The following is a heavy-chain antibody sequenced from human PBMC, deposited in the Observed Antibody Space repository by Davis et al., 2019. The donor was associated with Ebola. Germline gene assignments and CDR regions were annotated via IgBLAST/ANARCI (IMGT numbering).Heavy chain of an antibody. CDR2: INGGDT. CDR1: TFMFSSKA. CDR3: AKEGQLGYFDL. J-gene: IGHJ2*01. V-gene: IGHV3-23*01. Sequence: GESLKISCAASTFMFSSKAIGWVRQAPGKGLEWVSTINGGDTYYADSVKGRFTISRDNSKNTLYLQMNSLRAEDTAVYYCAKEGQLGYFDLWGRGTLVTVSS.